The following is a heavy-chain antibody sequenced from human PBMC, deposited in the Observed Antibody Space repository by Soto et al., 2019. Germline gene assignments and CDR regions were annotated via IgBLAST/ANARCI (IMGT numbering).Heavy chain of an antibody. Sequence: QVQLVESGGGVVQPGRSLRLSCAASGFTFSSCAMHWVRQAPGKGLEWVALISYDGSNKYYADSVTGRFTISRNNSRTTLYLKMNRLRAEDTAAYYCARDKRDLRFLEWSYYFDYWGQGTLVTVSS. CDR3: ARDKRDLRFLEWSYYFDY. CDR2: ISYDGSNK. V-gene: IGHV3-30-3*01. CDR1: GFTFSSCA. J-gene: IGHJ4*02. D-gene: IGHD3-3*01.